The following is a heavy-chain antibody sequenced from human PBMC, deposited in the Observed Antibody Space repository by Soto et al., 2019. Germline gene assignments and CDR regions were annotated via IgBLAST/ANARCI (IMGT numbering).Heavy chain of an antibody. CDR2: ISEDAETD. CDR1: GFTFSDFG. J-gene: IGHJ6*02. Sequence: SCVASGFTFSDFGMHWVRQGPGKGLEWLAVISEDAETDFHADSVKGRFTVSRDNFKETLYLQMNSLTTDDSGVYFCAKAPFRRPYYCYGMDVWGQGTTVTVSS. D-gene: IGHD3-10*01. V-gene: IGHV3-30*18. CDR3: AKAPFRRPYYCYGMDV.